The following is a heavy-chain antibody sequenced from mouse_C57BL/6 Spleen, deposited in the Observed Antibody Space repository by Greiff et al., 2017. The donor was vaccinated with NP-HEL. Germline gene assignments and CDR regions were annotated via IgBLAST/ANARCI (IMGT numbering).Heavy chain of an antibody. CDR1: GYTFTSYW. V-gene: IGHV1-69*01. CDR3: ARGGGSSYWYFDV. D-gene: IGHD1-1*01. CDR2: IDPSDSYT. Sequence: QVQLQQPGAELVMPGASVKLSCKASGYTFTSYWMHWVKQRPGQGLEWIGEIDPSDSYTNYNQKFKGKSPLPVDKSSSTAYMQLSSLTSEDSAVYYCARGGGSSYWYFDVWGTGTTVTVSS. J-gene: IGHJ1*03.